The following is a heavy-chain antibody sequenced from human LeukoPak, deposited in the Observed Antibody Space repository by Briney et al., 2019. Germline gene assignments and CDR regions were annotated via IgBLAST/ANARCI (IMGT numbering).Heavy chain of an antibody. Sequence: ASVEVSCKASGYTFTGYFMHWVRQAPGQGLEWMGWINPNSGGTNYAQKFQGRVTMTRDTSISTAYMELSRLRSDDTAVYYCARVKNYYDSSGYLYYFDYWGQGTLATVSS. D-gene: IGHD3-22*01. CDR3: ARVKNYYDSSGYLYYFDY. CDR2: INPNSGGT. J-gene: IGHJ4*02. CDR1: GYTFTGYF. V-gene: IGHV1-2*02.